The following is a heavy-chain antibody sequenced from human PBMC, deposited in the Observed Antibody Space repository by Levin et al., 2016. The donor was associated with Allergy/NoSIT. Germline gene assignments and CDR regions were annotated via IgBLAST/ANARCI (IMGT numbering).Heavy chain of an antibody. V-gene: IGHV3-30*18. J-gene: IGHJ4*02. CDR2: ISHDGSVK. CDR1: GFTFGSYD. CDR3: AKGDYYDILTGFATGFDY. Sequence: SLKISCATSGFTFGSYDIHWVRQAPGRGLEWVTVISHDGSVKHYADSVGGRFTISRESSTTTVYLQMNSLRAEDTGFYYCAKGDYYDILTGFATGFDYWGQGTLVTVSP. D-gene: IGHD3-9*01.